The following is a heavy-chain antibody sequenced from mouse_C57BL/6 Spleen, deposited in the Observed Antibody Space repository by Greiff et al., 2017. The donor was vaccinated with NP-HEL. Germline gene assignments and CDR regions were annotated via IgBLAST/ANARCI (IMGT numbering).Heavy chain of an antibody. D-gene: IGHD4-1*01. J-gene: IGHJ2*01. CDR3: ARRGALTGPYFDY. CDR2: IHPNSGST. V-gene: IGHV1-64*01. CDR1: GYTFTSYW. Sequence: VQLQQPGAELVKPGASVKLSCKASGYTFTSYWMHWVKQRPGQGLEWIGMIHPNSGSTNYNEKFKSKATLTVDKSSSTAYMQLSTLTSEDSAVYYGARRGALTGPYFDYWGQGTTLTVSS.